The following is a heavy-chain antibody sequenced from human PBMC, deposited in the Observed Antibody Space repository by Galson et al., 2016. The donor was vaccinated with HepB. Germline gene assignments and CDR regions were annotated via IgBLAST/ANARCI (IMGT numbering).Heavy chain of an antibody. CDR1: GFSFSNYV. D-gene: IGHD2-21*02. CDR2: ISGSGTNT. J-gene: IGHJ6*02. V-gene: IGHV3-23*01. Sequence: SLRLSCAASGFSFSNYVMNWVRQAPGKGLGWVSAISGSGTNTYYEDSVKGRFTISRDNSKNTLFLQMNSLRAEDTAVYYCAKSLLGVTLVSYYYGMDVWGQGTTVTVSS. CDR3: AKSLLGVTLVSYYYGMDV.